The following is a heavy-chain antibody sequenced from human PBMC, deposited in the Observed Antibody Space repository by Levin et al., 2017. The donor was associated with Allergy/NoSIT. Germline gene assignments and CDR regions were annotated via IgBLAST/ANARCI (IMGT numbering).Heavy chain of an antibody. Sequence: VASVKVSCKASGGTFSSYAISWVRQAPGQGLEWMGGIIPIFGTANYAQKFQGRVTITADKSTSTAYMELSSLRSEDTAVYYCASGGGRITMVQGVIDPLALDYYFDYWGQGTLVTVSS. J-gene: IGHJ4*02. CDR3: ASGGGRITMVQGVIDPLALDYYFDY. CDR2: IIPIFGTA. V-gene: IGHV1-69*06. CDR1: GGTFSSYA. D-gene: IGHD3-10*01.